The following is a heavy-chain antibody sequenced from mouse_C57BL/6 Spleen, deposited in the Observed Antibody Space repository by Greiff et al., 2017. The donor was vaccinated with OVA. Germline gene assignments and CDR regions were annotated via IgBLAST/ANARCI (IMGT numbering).Heavy chain of an antibody. CDR2: INPNNGGT. D-gene: IGHD6-1*01. CDR1: GYTFTDYN. Sequence: EVQPQQSGPELVKPGASVKIPCKASGYTFTDYNMDWVKQSHGKSLEWIGDINPNNGGTIYNQKFKGKATLTVDKSSSTAYMELRSLTSEDTAVYYCATGPRWYFDVWGTGTTVTVSS. V-gene: IGHV1-18*01. CDR3: ATGPRWYFDV. J-gene: IGHJ1*03.